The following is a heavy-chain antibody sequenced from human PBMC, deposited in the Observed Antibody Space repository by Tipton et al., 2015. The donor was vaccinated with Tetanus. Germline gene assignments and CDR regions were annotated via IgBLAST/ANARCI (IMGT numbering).Heavy chain of an antibody. CDR1: GGSFSDNS. J-gene: IGHJ5*02. CDR2: INHAGST. CDR3: AAAVVRWFDP. V-gene: IGHV4-34*07. D-gene: IGHD6-13*01. Sequence: LRLSCAVHGGSFSDNSWSWIRQSPGKGLEWIGEINHAGSTNYNPSLKSRVTMSVDTSKKQFSLKLNSVTAADTAVYYCAAAVVRWFDPWGQGTLVTVSS.